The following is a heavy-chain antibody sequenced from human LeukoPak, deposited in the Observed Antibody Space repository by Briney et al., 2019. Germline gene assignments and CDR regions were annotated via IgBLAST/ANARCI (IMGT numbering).Heavy chain of an antibody. V-gene: IGHV3-33*01. CDR3: ARDGGVGSSGSTDY. D-gene: IGHD6-19*01. CDR1: GFTFSSYG. J-gene: IGHJ4*02. CDR2: IWYDGSNE. Sequence: GGYLRLTCAASGFTFSSYGMHWVRQAPGKGLEWVAVIWYDGSNEYYADSVKGRFTISRDKSKNTLFLQMNSLRAEDTAVYYCARDGGVGSSGSTDYWGEGTLVTVSS.